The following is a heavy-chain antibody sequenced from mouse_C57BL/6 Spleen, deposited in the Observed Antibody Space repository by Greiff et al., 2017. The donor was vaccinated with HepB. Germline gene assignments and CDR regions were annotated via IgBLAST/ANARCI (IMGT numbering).Heavy chain of an antibody. CDR2: IHPNSGST. J-gene: IGHJ4*01. Sequence: QVQLQQPGAELVKPGASVKLSCKASGYTFTSYWMHWVKQRPGQGLEWIGLIHPNSGSTNYNEKFKSKATLTVDKSSSTAYMQLSSLTSSDSAVYYCAREDTTVVAPQAMDYWGQGTSVTVSS. D-gene: IGHD1-1*01. CDR1: GYTFTSYW. CDR3: AREDTTVVAPQAMDY. V-gene: IGHV1-64*01.